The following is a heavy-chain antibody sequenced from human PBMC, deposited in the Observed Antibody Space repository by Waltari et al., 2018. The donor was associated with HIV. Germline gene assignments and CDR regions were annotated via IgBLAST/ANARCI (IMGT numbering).Heavy chain of an antibody. J-gene: IGHJ4*02. CDR3: GKDFQMARIIGVGD. Sequence: EVQLVESGGDLVQPGRSLRLSCVASGFPFDVYAMHWVRQAPGKGLEWVSSINWNADTLSYADSVKGRFTISRDNAKNSLYLQMNSLRPEDTALYYCGKDFQMARIIGVGDWGQGTLVTVSS. CDR1: GFPFDVYA. V-gene: IGHV3-9*01. D-gene: IGHD2-21*01. CDR2: INWNADTL.